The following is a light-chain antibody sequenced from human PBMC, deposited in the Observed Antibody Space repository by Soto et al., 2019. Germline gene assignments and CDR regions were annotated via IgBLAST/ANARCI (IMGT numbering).Light chain of an antibody. Sequence: QSVLTQPPSVSGAPGQRVTISCTGTSSNIGPGYNVHWYQHLPGTAPKLLIYDNNNRPSGVPDRFSGSKSGNSASLAITGLQAEDEADDYCQSYDSSLSVVVFGGGTKLTVL. J-gene: IGLJ2*01. V-gene: IGLV1-40*01. CDR2: DNN. CDR1: SSNIGPGYN. CDR3: QSYDSSLSVVV.